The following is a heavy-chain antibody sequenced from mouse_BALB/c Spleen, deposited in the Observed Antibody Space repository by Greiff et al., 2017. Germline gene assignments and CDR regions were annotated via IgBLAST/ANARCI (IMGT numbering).Heavy chain of an antibody. CDR3: ARGDGYYWYFDV. CDR2: IDPANGNT. Sequence: VQLKESGAELVKPGASVKLSCTASGFNIKDTYMHWVKQRPEQGLEWIGRIDPANGNTKYDPKFQGKATITADTSSNTAYLQLSSLTSEDTAVYYCARGDGYYWYFDVWGAGTTVTVSS. J-gene: IGHJ1*01. D-gene: IGHD2-3*01. CDR1: GFNIKDTY. V-gene: IGHV14-3*02.